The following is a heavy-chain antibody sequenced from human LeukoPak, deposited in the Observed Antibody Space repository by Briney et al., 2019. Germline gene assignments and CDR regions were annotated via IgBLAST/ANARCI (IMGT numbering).Heavy chain of an antibody. J-gene: IGHJ4*02. D-gene: IGHD1-26*01. V-gene: IGHV3-74*03. Sequence: PGGSLRLSCAASGFTFSNYWIHWVRQAPGKGLVWVSRIDNAGSITTYADSVKGRFTISRDNAKNSLYLQMNSLRAEDTAVYYCARDRYVGATTAGDSDSWGQGTLVTVSS. CDR1: GFTFSNYW. CDR2: IDNAGSIT. CDR3: ARDRYVGATTAGDSDS.